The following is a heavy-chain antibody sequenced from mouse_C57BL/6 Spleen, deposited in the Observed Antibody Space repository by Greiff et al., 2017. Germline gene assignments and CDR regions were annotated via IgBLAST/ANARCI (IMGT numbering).Heavy chain of an antibody. CDR3: ARLGNLYWYFDV. D-gene: IGHD2-1*01. Sequence: EVMLVESGGGLVKPGGSLKLSCAASGFTFSDYGMHWVRQAPEKGLEWVAYISSGSSTIYYADTVKGRFTISRDNAKNTLFLQMTSLRSEDTAMYYCARLGNLYWYFDVWGTGTTVTVSS. J-gene: IGHJ1*03. CDR2: ISSGSSTI. V-gene: IGHV5-17*01. CDR1: GFTFSDYG.